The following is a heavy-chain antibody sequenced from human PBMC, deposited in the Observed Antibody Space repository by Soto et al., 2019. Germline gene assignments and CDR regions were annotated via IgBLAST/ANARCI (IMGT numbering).Heavy chain of an antibody. D-gene: IGHD3-22*01. CDR3: ARHVPQFYYDTSGYPTPQHYFDY. V-gene: IGHV4-39*01. J-gene: IGHJ4*02. CDR1: GGSIYTSSYY. Sequence: SETLSLTCTVSGGSIYTSSYYWGWIRPPPGKGLEWIGSIYYSGSTYYNPSLKSRVTISVDTSKNQFSLKLSSVTAADTAVFYCARHVPQFYYDTSGYPTPQHYFDYWGQGTLVTVSS. CDR2: IYYSGST.